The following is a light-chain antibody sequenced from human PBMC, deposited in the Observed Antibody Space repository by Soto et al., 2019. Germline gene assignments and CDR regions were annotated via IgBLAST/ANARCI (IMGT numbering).Light chain of an antibody. V-gene: IGKV2-30*01. CDR2: KVS. J-gene: IGKJ2*01. Sequence: DVVMTQSPLSLPVTLGQPASISCRSSQSLAYSDGNTYLNWFQQRPGQSPRRLIYKVSNRDSGVPDRFSGSGSRTDFTLKIRRVEAEDVGIYYCRQGTHWPPYTFGRGTKLEIK. CDR3: RQGTHWPPYT. CDR1: QSLAYSDGNTY.